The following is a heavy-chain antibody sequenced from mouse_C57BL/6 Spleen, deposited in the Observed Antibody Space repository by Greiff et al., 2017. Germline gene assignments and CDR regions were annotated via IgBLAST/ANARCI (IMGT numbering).Heavy chain of an antibody. Sequence: EVQLQQSGAELVKPGASVKLSCTASGFNIKDYYMHWVKQRTEQGLEWIGRIDPEDGETKYAPKFLGKATITADTSSNTAYLQLSSLTSEDTAVYYCAITTVVANYYYAMDYWGQGTSVTVSS. CDR1: GFNIKDYY. CDR2: IDPEDGET. V-gene: IGHV14-2*01. CDR3: AITTVVANYYYAMDY. D-gene: IGHD1-1*01. J-gene: IGHJ4*01.